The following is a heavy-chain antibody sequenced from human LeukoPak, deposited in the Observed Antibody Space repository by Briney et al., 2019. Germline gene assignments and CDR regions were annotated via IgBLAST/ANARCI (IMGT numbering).Heavy chain of an antibody. CDR2: INHSGST. D-gene: IGHD6-6*01. CDR1: GGSFSGYY. Sequence: SETLSLTCAVYGGSFSGYYWSWIRQPPGKGLEWIGEINHSGSTNYNPSLKSRVTISVDTSKNKFSLRLSSVTAADTAVYYCAREGRYGSIAARRFRFDPWGQGTLVTVSS. V-gene: IGHV4-34*01. J-gene: IGHJ5*02. CDR3: AREGRYGSIAARRFRFDP.